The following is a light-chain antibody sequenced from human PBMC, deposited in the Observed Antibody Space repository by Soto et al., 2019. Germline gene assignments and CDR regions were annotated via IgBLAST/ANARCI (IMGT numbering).Light chain of an antibody. V-gene: IGLV8-61*01. CDR2: STN. CDR3: MLYMGSGIWV. J-gene: IGLJ3*02. Sequence: TVVTQEPSFSVSPGGTVTLTCGLTSGSVSTTYYPSWYQQTPGQAPRTLIYSTNTRSSGVPGRFSGSILGNRAALTITGAQADDEGHYYCMLYMGSGIWVFGGGTKVTVL. CDR1: SGSVSTTYY.